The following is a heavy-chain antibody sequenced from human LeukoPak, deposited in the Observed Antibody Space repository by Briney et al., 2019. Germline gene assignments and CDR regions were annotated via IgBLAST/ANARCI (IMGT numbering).Heavy chain of an antibody. CDR3: ARDGSGWYFGY. V-gene: IGHV3-23*01. D-gene: IGHD6-19*01. CDR2: ISGGGGTT. J-gene: IGHJ4*02. CDR1: GFTFSSYS. Sequence: PGGSLRLSCAASGFTFSSYSMNWVRQAPGKGLEWVSAISGGGGTTHYADSVKGRFTISRDNSKNTLYLQMNSLRAEDTAVYYCARDGSGWYFGYWGQGTLVTVSS.